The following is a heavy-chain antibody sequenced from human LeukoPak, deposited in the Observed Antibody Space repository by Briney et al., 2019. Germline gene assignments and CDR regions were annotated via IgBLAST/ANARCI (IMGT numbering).Heavy chain of an antibody. V-gene: IGHV3-74*01. Sequence: GGSLRLSCAASGNYWMHWVRQAPGKGLVWVSHINSDGSWTSYADSVKGRFTISKDNAKDTVHLQMNSLRAEDTAVYYCVSFYETYWGRGTLVTVSS. CDR3: VSFYETY. D-gene: IGHD2/OR15-2a*01. J-gene: IGHJ4*02. CDR1: GNYW. CDR2: INSDGSWT.